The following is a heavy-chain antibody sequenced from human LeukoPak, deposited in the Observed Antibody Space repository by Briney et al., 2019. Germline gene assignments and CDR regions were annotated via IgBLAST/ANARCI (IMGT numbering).Heavy chain of an antibody. CDR2: IIPIFGTA. V-gene: IGHV1-69*06. J-gene: IGHJ4*02. CDR3: ARNILTGYYDY. D-gene: IGHD3-9*01. Sequence: ASVKVSCKASGGTFSSYAISWVRQAPGQGLEWMGGIIPIFGTANYAQKFQGRVTMTADKSTSTAYMELSSLRSEDTAVYYCARNILTGYYDYWGQGTLVTVSS. CDR1: GGTFSSYA.